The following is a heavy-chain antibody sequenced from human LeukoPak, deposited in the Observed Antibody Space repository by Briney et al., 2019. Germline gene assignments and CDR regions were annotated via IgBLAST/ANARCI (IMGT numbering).Heavy chain of an antibody. J-gene: IGHJ6*03. Sequence: TSETLSLTCTVSGGSISSYYWSWIRQPPGKGLEWIGYIYYSGSTNYNPSLKSRVTISVDTSKNQFSLKLSSVTAADTAVYYCASIAVAGYYYYYMDVWGKGTTVTVSS. V-gene: IGHV4-59*08. D-gene: IGHD6-19*01. CDR2: IYYSGST. CDR1: GGSISSYY. CDR3: ASIAVAGYYYYYMDV.